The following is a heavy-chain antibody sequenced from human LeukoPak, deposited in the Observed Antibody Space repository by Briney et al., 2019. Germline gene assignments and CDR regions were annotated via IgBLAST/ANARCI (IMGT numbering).Heavy chain of an antibody. CDR2: ISGSGGST. Sequence: GGSLRLSCAASGFTFSSYAMSWVRQAPGKGLEWVSPISGSGGSTYYADSVKGRFTISRDNSKNTLYLQMNSLRAEDTAVYYCAKNVLTGYYRLYYFDYWGQGTLVTVSS. J-gene: IGHJ4*02. D-gene: IGHD3-9*01. CDR1: GFTFSSYA. V-gene: IGHV3-23*01. CDR3: AKNVLTGYYRLYYFDY.